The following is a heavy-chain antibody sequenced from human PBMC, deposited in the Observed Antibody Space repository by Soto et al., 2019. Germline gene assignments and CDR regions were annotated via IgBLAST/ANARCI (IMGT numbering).Heavy chain of an antibody. J-gene: IGHJ4*02. CDR2: IYYSGST. V-gene: IGHV4-59*08. Sequence: KSSETLSLTCTVSGGSISSYYWSWIRQPPGKGLEWIGYIYYSGSTNYNPSLKSRVTISVDTSKNQFSLKLSSVTAADTAVYYCARHRVAGTRFDYWGQGTLVTVSS. CDR3: ARHRVAGTRFDY. CDR1: GGSISSYY. D-gene: IGHD6-19*01.